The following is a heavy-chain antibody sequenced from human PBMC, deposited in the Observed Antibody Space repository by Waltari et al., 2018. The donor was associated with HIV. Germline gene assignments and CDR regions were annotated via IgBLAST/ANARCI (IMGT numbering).Heavy chain of an antibody. D-gene: IGHD5-12*01. CDR2: ISGSSSTI. J-gene: IGHJ6*02. CDR1: GFTFSSFS. CDR3: ARDGWLRSAYGMDV. Sequence: GESGGGLVQPGGSLRLSCATSGFTFSSFSMNWVRQAPGKGLEFISYISGSSSTIYYADSVKGRFTISRDNARNSLYLQMNSLRAEDTAVYYCARDGWLRSAYGMDVWGQGTTVTVS. V-gene: IGHV3-48*01.